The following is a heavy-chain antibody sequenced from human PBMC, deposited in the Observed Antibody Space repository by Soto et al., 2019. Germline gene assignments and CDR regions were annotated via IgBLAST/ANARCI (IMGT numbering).Heavy chain of an antibody. V-gene: IGHV3-33*01. CDR3: ARDGPYRYCSSTSCYYYYYGMDV. Sequence: GGSLRLSGAASGFTSSSYAMHGFRQAPGKGLEGLAVIWYDGSNKYYADSVKGRFTISRDNSKNTLYLQMNSLRAEDTAVYYCARDGPYRYCSSTSCYYYYYGMDVWGQGTTVTVSS. CDR2: IWYDGSNK. J-gene: IGHJ6*02. D-gene: IGHD2-2*01. CDR1: GFTSSSYA.